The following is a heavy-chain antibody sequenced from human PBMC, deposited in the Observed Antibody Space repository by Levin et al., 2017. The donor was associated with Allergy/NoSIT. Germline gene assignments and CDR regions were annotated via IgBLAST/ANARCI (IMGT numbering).Heavy chain of an antibody. CDR3: ASRGRYCSSTSCYASYFDY. V-gene: IGHV4-4*02. D-gene: IGHD2-2*01. CDR2: IYHSGST. J-gene: IGHJ4*02. CDR1: GGSISSSNW. Sequence: SETLSLTCAVSGGSISSSNWWCWVRQPPGKGLGWIGEIYHSGSTNYNPSLKSRVTISVDKSKNQFSLKMSSVTAADTAVYYCASRGRYCSSTSCYASYFDYWGQGTLVTVSS.